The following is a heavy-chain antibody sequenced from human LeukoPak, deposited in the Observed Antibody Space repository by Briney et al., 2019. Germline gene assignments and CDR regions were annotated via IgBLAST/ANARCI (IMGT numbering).Heavy chain of an antibody. V-gene: IGHV3-30*19. D-gene: IGHD2-8*02. CDR3: AREEGLVLDY. CDR1: GFTFSSYG. CDR2: ISYDGSNK. J-gene: IGHJ4*02. Sequence: PGGSLRLSCAASGFTFSSYGMHWVRQAPRKGLEWVAVISYDGSNKYYADSVKGRFTISRDYSKNTLYLQLNSLRAEDTAVYYCAREEGLVLDYWGQGTLVTVSS.